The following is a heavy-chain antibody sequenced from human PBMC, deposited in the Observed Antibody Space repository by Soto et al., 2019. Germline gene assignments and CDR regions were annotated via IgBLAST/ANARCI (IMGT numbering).Heavy chain of an antibody. CDR3: GADCSSVVCYKHNGLDV. CDR1: GFSLNSYA. CDR2: ISFDGTHK. Sequence: ESGGGVVHPGRSLRLSCEASGFSLNSYAIHWVRQAPGKGLEWVAVISFDGTHKYYGDSVKGRFSTSRDNSKNAVYLEMSRLTSNDAAVYYCGADCSSVVCYKHNGLDVWGQGTAVTVSA. J-gene: IGHJ6*01. D-gene: IGHD2-2*01. V-gene: IGHV3-30*04.